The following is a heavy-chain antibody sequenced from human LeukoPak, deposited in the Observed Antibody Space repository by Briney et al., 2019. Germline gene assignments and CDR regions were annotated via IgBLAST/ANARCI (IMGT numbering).Heavy chain of an antibody. CDR1: GGSVSDSRFY. CDR3: ARVPSSGWYGAFDI. V-gene: IGHV4-61*01. D-gene: IGHD6-19*01. Sequence: SETLSLTCAVSGGSVSDSRFYWGWIRQPPGKGLEWIGYIYYSGSTNYNPSLKSRVTISVDTSKNQFSLKLSSVTAADTAVYYCARVPSSGWYGAFDIWGQGTMVNVSS. CDR2: IYYSGST. J-gene: IGHJ3*02.